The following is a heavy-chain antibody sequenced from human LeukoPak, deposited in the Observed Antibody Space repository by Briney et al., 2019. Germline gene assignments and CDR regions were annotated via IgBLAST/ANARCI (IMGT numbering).Heavy chain of an antibody. CDR2: FDPEDGET. J-gene: IGHJ4*02. Sequence: ASVKVSCKVSGYTLTELSMHWVRQAPGKGLEWMGGFDPEDGETIYAQKFQGRVTMTEDTSTDTAYMELSSLRSEDTAVYYCARVVIVGATIGFDYWGQGTLVTVSS. D-gene: IGHD1-26*01. CDR3: ARVVIVGATIGFDY. V-gene: IGHV1-24*01. CDR1: GYTLTELS.